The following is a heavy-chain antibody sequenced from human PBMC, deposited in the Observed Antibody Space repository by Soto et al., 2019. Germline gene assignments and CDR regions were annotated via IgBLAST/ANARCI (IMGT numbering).Heavy chain of an antibody. CDR1: GFSLSTTGVG. J-gene: IGHJ4*02. CDR3: ASSTGYRIFDC. D-gene: IGHD3-9*01. CDR2: IFWDDDK. V-gene: IGHV2-5*02. Sequence: QITLKESGPTLAKPTQTLTLTCTFSGFSLSTTGVGVGWIRQPPGKALEWLALIFWDDDKRYSPSLKSRLTITKDTSKNQVVLTMTNMDPVDTATYYCASSTGYRIFDCWGQGTLVAVSS.